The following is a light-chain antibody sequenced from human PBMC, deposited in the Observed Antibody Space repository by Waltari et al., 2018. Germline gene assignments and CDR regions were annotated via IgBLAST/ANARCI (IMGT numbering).Light chain of an antibody. CDR1: QSIRNW. V-gene: IGKV1-5*03. J-gene: IGKJ4*01. Sequence: CRASQSIRNWLAWYQQKPGKAPKLLIYRGSTLASGVPSRFSGSGSGTTFTLTISSLQPDDFATYYCQQYNSYSLLSFGGGTKVEIK. CDR2: RGS. CDR3: QQYNSYSLLS.